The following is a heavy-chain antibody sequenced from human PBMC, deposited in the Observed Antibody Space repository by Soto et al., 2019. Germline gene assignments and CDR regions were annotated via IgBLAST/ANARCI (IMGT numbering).Heavy chain of an antibody. CDR1: GGSISSGDYY. V-gene: IGHV4-30-4*01. D-gene: IGHD1-26*01. CDR2: IYYSGST. Sequence: SETLSLTCTVSGGSISSGDYYWSWIRQPPGKGLEWIGYIYYSGSTYYNPSLKSRVTISVDTSKNQFSLKLSSVTAADTAVYYCVSRRSTGRALLFDPWGQGTLVTSPQ. CDR3: VSRRSTGRALLFDP. J-gene: IGHJ5*02.